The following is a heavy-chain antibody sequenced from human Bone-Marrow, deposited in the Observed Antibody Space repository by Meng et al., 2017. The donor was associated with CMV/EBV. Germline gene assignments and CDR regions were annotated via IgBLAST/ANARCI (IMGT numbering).Heavy chain of an antibody. CDR3: ARIKSAIAVAASFDY. V-gene: IGHV1-2*02. CDR2: INPNSGGT. D-gene: IGHD6-19*01. Sequence: GESLKISCKASGYTFTGYYMHWVRQAPGQGLEWMGWINPNSGGTNYAQKFQGRVTMTRDTSISTAYMELSRLRSDDTAVYYCARIKSAIAVAASFDYCGQGTLVTVSS. CDR1: GYTFTGYY. J-gene: IGHJ4*02.